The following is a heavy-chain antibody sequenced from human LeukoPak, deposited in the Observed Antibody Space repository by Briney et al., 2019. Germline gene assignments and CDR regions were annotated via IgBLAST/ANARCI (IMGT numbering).Heavy chain of an antibody. CDR1: GCTFSDYS. Sequence: PGGSLRLSCAASGCTFSDYSMTWVRQAPGKGLEWVSSISGSSSYIYYADSLKGRFTISRDNAKNSLFLQMNSLRAEDTAVYYCARRVPYFDYWGQGALVTVSS. CDR3: ARRVPYFDY. J-gene: IGHJ4*02. CDR2: ISGSSSYI. D-gene: IGHD4/OR15-4a*01. V-gene: IGHV3-21*01.